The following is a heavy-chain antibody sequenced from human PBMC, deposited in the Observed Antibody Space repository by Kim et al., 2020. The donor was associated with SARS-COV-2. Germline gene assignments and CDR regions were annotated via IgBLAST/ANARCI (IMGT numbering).Heavy chain of an antibody. D-gene: IGHD3-9*01. Sequence: GGSLRLSCAASGFTFSGSAMHWVRQASGKGLEWVGRIRSKANSYATAYAASVKGRFTISRDDSKNTAYLQMNSLKTEDTAVYYCTRPHDYDILTGYDYYYYYGMDVWGQGTTVTVSS. CDR3: TRPHDYDILTGYDYYYYYGMDV. V-gene: IGHV3-73*01. J-gene: IGHJ6*02. CDR1: GFTFSGSA. CDR2: IRSKANSYAT.